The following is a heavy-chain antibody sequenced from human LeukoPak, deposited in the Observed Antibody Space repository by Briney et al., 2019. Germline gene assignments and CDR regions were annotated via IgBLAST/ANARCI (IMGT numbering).Heavy chain of an antibody. CDR2: IYYSGST. J-gene: IGHJ2*01. CDR1: GGSISDYY. V-gene: IGHV4-59*01. Sequence: SETLSLTCTLSGGSISDYYWSWIRQPPGKGLEWIGCIYYSGSTNYNPSLKSRVTISVDTSKNQFSLKLSSVTAADTAVYYCARSFYYDSPGLRYFDLWGRGTLVTVSS. D-gene: IGHD3-22*01. CDR3: ARSFYYDSPGLRYFDL.